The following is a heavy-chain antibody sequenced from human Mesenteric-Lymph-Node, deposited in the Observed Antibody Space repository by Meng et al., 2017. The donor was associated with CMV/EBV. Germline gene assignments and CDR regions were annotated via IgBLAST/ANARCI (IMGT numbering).Heavy chain of an antibody. CDR1: GFTFSSYE. CDR2: LSHDGGNR. J-gene: IGHJ4*01. CDR3: ARGLDYATYFFY. V-gene: IGHV3-30-3*01. D-gene: IGHD4-17*01. Sequence: GGSLRLSCAASGFTFSSYEMHWVRQAPGKGLEWVAVLSHDGGNRYYADSVKGRFTISRDDSKNTLYLQMNSLRREDTAVYYCARGLDYATYFFYWGRGTLVTVSS.